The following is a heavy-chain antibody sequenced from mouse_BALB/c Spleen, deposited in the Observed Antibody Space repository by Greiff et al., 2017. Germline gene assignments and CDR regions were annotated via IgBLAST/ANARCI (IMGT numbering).Heavy chain of an antibody. CDR3: ARGDGSSPFAY. J-gene: IGHJ3*01. CDR1: GYTFTSYW. V-gene: IGHV1-7*01. Sequence: QVQLKQSGAELAKPGASVKMSCKASGYTFTSYWMHWVKQRPGQGLEWIGYINPSTGYTEYNQKFKDKATLTADKSSSTAYMQLSSLTSEDSAVYYCARGDGSSPFAYWGQGTLVTVSA. D-gene: IGHD1-1*01. CDR2: INPSTGYT.